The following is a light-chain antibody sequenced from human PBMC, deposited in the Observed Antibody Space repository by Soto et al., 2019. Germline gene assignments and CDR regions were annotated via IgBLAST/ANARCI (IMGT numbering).Light chain of an antibody. CDR1: QSISIY. J-gene: IGKJ2*01. Sequence: DIQMTQSPSSLSASVGDRVTITCRASQSISIYLNWYQQKPGKVPKLLIYAASSLHSGVPSRFSGSGSGTDFTLTISSLQPEDFATYYCQQSYSTPPTFGQGTKLEI. CDR2: AAS. V-gene: IGKV1-39*01. CDR3: QQSYSTPPT.